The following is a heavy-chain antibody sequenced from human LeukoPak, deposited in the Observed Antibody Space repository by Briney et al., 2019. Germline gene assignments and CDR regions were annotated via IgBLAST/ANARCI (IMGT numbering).Heavy chain of an antibody. Sequence: GGSLRLSRAASGFTFSDYYMSGIRQAPGKGLEWVSYISSSGSTIYYADSVKGRFTISRDNAKNSLYLQMDSLRAEDTAVYYCARDRDYSSSWSYYFDYWGQGTLVTVSS. J-gene: IGHJ4*02. CDR3: ARDRDYSSSWSYYFDY. D-gene: IGHD6-13*01. CDR1: GFTFSDYY. CDR2: ISSSGSTI. V-gene: IGHV3-11*01.